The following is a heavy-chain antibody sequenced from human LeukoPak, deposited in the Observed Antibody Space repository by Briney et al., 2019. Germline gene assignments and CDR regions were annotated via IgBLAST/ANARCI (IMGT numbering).Heavy chain of an antibody. CDR1: GFTFSDYY. Sequence: GGSLRLSCAASGFTFSDYYMSWIRQAPGKGLEWVSYISSSGSTICYADSVKGRFTISRDNAKNSLYLQMNSLRAEDTAVYYCAIHCSSTSCYTAAIDYWGQGTLVTVSS. J-gene: IGHJ4*02. V-gene: IGHV3-11*01. CDR3: AIHCSSTSCYTAAIDY. CDR2: ISSSGSTI. D-gene: IGHD2-2*02.